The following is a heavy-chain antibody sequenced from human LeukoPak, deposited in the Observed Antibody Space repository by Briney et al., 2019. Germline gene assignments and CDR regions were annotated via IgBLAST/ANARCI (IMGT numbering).Heavy chain of an antibody. D-gene: IGHD5-18*01. CDR3: ARDKDTAMDPPYFDY. CDR1: GFTFSSYS. J-gene: IGHJ4*02. CDR2: ISSSSSYI. V-gene: IGHV3-21*01. Sequence: GGSLRLSCAASGFTFSSYSMNWVRQAPGKGLEWVSSISSSSSYIYYADSVKGRFTISRDNAKKSLYLQMNSLRAEDTAVYYCARDKDTAMDPPYFDYWGQRTLVTVSS.